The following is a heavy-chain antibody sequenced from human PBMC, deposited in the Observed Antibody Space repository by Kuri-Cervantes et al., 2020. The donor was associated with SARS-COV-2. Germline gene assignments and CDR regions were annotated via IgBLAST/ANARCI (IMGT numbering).Heavy chain of an antibody. D-gene: IGHD3-3*01. V-gene: IGHV3-11*01. CDR3: AKNLVDYDFWSGYLNWFDP. CDR2: ISSSGSTI. J-gene: IGHJ5*02. Sequence: LKISCAASGFTFSDYYMSWIRQAPGKGLEWVSYISSSGSTIYYADSVKGRFTISRDNSKNTLYLQMNSLRAEDTAVYYCAKNLVDYDFWSGYLNWFDPWGQGTLVTVSS. CDR1: GFTFSDYY.